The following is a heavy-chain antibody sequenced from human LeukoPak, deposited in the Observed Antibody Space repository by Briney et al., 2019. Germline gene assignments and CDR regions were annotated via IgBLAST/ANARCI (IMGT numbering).Heavy chain of an antibody. CDR1: GGSISSYY. D-gene: IGHD2-15*01. CDR3: ARPYLDCSGGSCYSGAFDI. J-gene: IGHJ3*02. V-gene: IGHV4-4*07. CDR2: IYTSGST. Sequence: SETLSLTCTVSGGSISSYYWSWIRQPAGKGLEWIGRIYTSGSTNYNPSLKSRVTMSVDTSKNQFSLKLSSVTAADTAVYYCARPYLDCSGGSCYSGAFDIWGQGTMVTVSS.